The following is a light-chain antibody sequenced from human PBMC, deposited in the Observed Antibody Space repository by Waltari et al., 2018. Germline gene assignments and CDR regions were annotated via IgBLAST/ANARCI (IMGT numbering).Light chain of an antibody. CDR3: QQSYTTLT. CDR2: AAS. J-gene: IGKJ4*01. Sequence: DVQMTQSPSFLSASVGDRVTITFGASQSIDNYLHCYQQKPGKVPKLLIYAASSLQSGVPSRFSGSGSGTEFTLTITNLQPEDFATYYCQQSYTTLTFGGGTKVE. CDR1: QSIDNY. V-gene: IGKV1-39*01.